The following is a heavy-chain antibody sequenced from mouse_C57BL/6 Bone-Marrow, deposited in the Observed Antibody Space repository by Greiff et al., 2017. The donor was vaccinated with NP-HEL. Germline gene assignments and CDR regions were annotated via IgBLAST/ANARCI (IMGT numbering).Heavy chain of an antibody. V-gene: IGHV1-82*01. CDR2: IYPGDGDT. J-gene: IGHJ2*01. CDR3: ARSRRFGYFDY. CDR1: GYAFSSSW. Sequence: LVESGPELVKPGASVKISCKASGYAFSSSWMNWVKQRPGKGLEWIGRIYPGDGDTNYNGKFKGKATLTADKSSSTAYMQLSSLTSEDSAVYFCARSRRFGYFDYWGQGTTLTVSS.